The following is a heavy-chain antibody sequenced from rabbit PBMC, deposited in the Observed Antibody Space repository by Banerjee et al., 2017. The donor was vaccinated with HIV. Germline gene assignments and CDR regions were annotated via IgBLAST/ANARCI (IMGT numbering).Heavy chain of an antibody. D-gene: IGHD4-1*01. CDR1: GFSFSNNYG. CDR2: IKSSSGNT. Sequence: QEQLEESGGGLVKPEGSLTLTCKASGFSFSNNYGMCWVRQAPGQGLEWIACIKSSSGNTLYPRCAPGRFTISKTSWTTVTLQMTSLTAADTATYFCSIDLAGVIGLNFNLWGPGTLFTVS. V-gene: IGHV1S45*01. J-gene: IGHJ4*01. CDR3: SIDLAGVIGLNFNL.